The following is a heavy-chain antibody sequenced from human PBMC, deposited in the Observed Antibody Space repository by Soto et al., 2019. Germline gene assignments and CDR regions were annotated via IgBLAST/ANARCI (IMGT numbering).Heavy chain of an antibody. J-gene: IGHJ4*02. Sequence: QVQLVQSGAEVKKPGASVKVSCKASGYTFTGYYMHWVRQAPGQGLEWMGWINPNSGGTNYAQKFQGWVTMTRDTSISTAYMELSRLRSDGTAVYYCARAQCTSCSSETYIPKNFDYWGQGTLVTVSS. D-gene: IGHD2-2*01. CDR3: ARAQCTSCSSETYIPKNFDY. CDR1: GYTFTGYY. CDR2: INPNSGGT. V-gene: IGHV1-2*04.